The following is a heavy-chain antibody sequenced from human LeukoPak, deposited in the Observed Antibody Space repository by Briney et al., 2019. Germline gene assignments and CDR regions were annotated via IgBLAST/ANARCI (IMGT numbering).Heavy chain of an antibody. J-gene: IGHJ4*02. CDR1: GFTFSTYG. V-gene: IGHV3-23*01. Sequence: PGGSLRLSCVASGFTFSTYGMSWVRQAPGKGLEWVSAISGSGGSTYYADSVKGRVTISRDNSKNTLYLQVNSLRVEDTAVYYCAKDRLGAMMYFDFWGQGTLVTVSS. D-gene: IGHD1-26*01. CDR2: ISGSGGST. CDR3: AKDRLGAMMYFDF.